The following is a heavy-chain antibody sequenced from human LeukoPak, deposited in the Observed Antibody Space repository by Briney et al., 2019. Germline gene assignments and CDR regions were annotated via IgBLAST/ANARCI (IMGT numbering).Heavy chain of an antibody. CDR2: IYYSKNT. Sequence: PSETLSLTCAASGDSFIGYFWTWIRQAPGKGLEWIGSIYYSKNTYYNPSLKSRVTISADTSKNQFSLTLGSVSATDTAVYYCVSPRGFSYGYFDYWGQGTLVTVSS. CDR3: VSPRGFSYGYFDY. CDR1: GDSFIGYF. D-gene: IGHD5-18*01. J-gene: IGHJ4*02. V-gene: IGHV4-39*01.